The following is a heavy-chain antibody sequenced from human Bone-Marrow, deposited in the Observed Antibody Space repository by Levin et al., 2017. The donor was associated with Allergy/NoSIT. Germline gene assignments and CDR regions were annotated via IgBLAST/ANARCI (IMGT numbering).Heavy chain of an antibody. V-gene: IGHV3-21*01. CDR1: GFTFSSYS. D-gene: IGHD3-10*01. Sequence: PGGSLRLSCAASGFTFSSYSMNWVRQAPGKGLEWVSSISSSSSYIYYADSVKGRFTISRDNAKNSLYLQMNSLRAEDTAVYYCARDRGLYYYMDVWGKGTTVTVSS. J-gene: IGHJ6*03. CDR3: ARDRGLYYYMDV. CDR2: ISSSSSYI.